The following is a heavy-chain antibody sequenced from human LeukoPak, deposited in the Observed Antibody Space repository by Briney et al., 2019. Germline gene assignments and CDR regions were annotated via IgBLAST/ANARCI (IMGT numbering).Heavy chain of an antibody. Sequence: PSETLSLTCTVSGGSISSYYWSWIRQPAGKGLKWIGRIYTSGSTNYNPSLKSRVTMSVDTSKNQFSLKLSSVTAADTAVYYCARDRGSSNDWGYFDFWGQGTLVTVSS. V-gene: IGHV4-4*07. D-gene: IGHD7-27*01. CDR3: ARDRGSSNDWGYFDF. J-gene: IGHJ4*02. CDR2: IYTSGST. CDR1: GGSISSYY.